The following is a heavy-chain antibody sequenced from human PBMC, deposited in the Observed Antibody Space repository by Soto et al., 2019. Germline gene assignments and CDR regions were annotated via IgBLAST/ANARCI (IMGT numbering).Heavy chain of an antibody. CDR2: TYYRSKWYN. J-gene: IGHJ6*02. V-gene: IGHV6-1*01. D-gene: IGHD6-6*01. CDR3: ARDRSETRIAAASSTVYYYDGMYF. CDR1: GDSVSSNSAA. Sequence: SQTLSLTCAISGDSVSSNSAAWNWIRQSPSRGLEWLGRTYYRSKWYNDYAVSVKSRITINPDTSKNQFSLQLNSVTPEDTAVYYCARDRSETRIAAASSTVYYYDGMYFWGQGTTVTVS.